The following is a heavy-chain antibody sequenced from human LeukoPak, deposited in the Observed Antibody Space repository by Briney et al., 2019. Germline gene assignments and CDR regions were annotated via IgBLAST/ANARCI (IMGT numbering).Heavy chain of an antibody. D-gene: IGHD3-10*01. CDR3: ARARGPRQKDDY. Sequence: GASVEVSGKASGYTFTSYDINWVRQATGQGLEWMGWMNPNSGNTGYAQKFQGRVTITRNTSISTAYMELSSLRSEDTAVYYCARARGPRQKDDYWGQGTLVTVSS. V-gene: IGHV1-8*03. J-gene: IGHJ4*02. CDR2: MNPNSGNT. CDR1: GYTFTSYD.